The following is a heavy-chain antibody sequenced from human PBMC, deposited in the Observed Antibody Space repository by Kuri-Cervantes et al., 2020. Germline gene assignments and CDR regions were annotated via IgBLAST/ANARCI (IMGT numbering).Heavy chain of an antibody. CDR3: ATVQVLRFLEWFSY. D-gene: IGHD3-3*01. J-gene: IGHJ4*02. V-gene: IGHV1-2*04. Sequence: ASVKVSCKASGYTFTGYYMHWVRRAPGQGLEWMGWINPNSGGTSYAQKFQGWVTMTRDTSISTAYMELSRLRSDDTAVYYCATVQVLRFLEWFSYWGQGTLVTVSS. CDR1: GYTFTGYY. CDR2: INPNSGGT.